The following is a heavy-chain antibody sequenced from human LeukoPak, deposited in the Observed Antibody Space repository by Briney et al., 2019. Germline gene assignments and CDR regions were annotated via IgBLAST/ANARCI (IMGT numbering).Heavy chain of an antibody. J-gene: IGHJ6*03. CDR1: GFTFSSYG. CDR3: ARAEYGSGSYYIWSDPHYYYYMDV. D-gene: IGHD3-10*01. V-gene: IGHV3-23*01. Sequence: PGGSLRLSCAASGFTFSSYGMSWVRQAPGKGLEWVSAISGSGGSTYYADSVKGRFTISRDNSKNTLYLQMNSLRAEDTAVYYCARAEYGSGSYYIWSDPHYYYYMDVWGKGTTVTISS. CDR2: ISGSGGST.